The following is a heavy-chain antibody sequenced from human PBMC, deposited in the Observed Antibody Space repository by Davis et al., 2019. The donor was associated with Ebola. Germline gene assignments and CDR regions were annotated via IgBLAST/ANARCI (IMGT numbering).Heavy chain of an antibody. J-gene: IGHJ6*02. CDR2: ISTSGDP. CDR3: ARGRGYTSGGGNYRGLDV. V-gene: IGHV3-13*05. CDR1: GFTLSTYE. D-gene: IGHD2-2*02. Sequence: PGGSLRLSCAASGFTLSTYEMHWVRQTTGKSLEWVSVISTSGDPYYPGSVKGRFTISRENAKNSLYLQMNSLRVGDTAVYYCARGRGYTSGGGNYRGLDVWGQGTTVTVSS.